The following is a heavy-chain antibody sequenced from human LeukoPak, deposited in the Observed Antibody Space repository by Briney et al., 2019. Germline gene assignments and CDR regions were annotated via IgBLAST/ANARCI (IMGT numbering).Heavy chain of an antibody. J-gene: IGHJ4*02. CDR3: GRVSPFDF. V-gene: IGHV3-48*03. Sequence: PGGSLRLPCVASGFRFSDYEMNWVRQAPGKGLEWVSYIGRSGISIYYADSVKGRFTISRDNAKNSLYLQMNSLRVEDTAFYYCGRVSPFDFWGQGILVTVSS. CDR1: GFRFSDYE. CDR2: IGRSGISI.